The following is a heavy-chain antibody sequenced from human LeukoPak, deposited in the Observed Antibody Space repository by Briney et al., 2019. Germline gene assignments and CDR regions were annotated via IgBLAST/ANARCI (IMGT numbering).Heavy chain of an antibody. Sequence: ASVKVSCKAPGYTFTGYYMHWVRQAPGQGLEWMGWINPNSGGTNYAQKFQGRVTMTRDTSISTAYMELSRLRSDDTAVYYCARDYSSSWYFDYWGQGTLVTVSS. V-gene: IGHV1-2*02. D-gene: IGHD6-13*01. CDR1: GYTFTGYY. CDR3: ARDYSSSWYFDY. CDR2: INPNSGGT. J-gene: IGHJ4*02.